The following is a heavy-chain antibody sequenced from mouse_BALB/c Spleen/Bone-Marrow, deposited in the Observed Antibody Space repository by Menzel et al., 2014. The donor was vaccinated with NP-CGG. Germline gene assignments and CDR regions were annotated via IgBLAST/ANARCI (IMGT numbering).Heavy chain of an antibody. J-gene: IGHJ3*01. CDR2: IDPSDSYT. D-gene: IGHD3-1*01. V-gene: IGHV1-69*02. Sequence: QVQLQQSGDDLVKPGASVKLSCKASGYTFTSYWMHWVKQRPGQGLEWIGEIDPSDSYTNYNQKFKSKATLTVDTSSSTAYMQLSSLASEDSALYYCARFSQLGLLAYWGQGTLVTVSA. CDR1: GYTFTSYW. CDR3: ARFSQLGLLAY.